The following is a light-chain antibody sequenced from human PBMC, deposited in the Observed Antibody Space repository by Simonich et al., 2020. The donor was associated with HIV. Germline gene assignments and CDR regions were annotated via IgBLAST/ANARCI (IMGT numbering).Light chain of an antibody. V-gene: IGLV3-10*01. CDR2: EDS. CDR3: YSTDSSGNHRV. CDR1: ALPKKY. Sequence: SYELTQPPSVSVSPGQTARITCSGDALPKKYAYWYQQKSGHAPVLVIYEDSKRPSGIPERFAGSSSGTMATWTIRGAQVEDEADYYCYSTDSSGNHRVFGGGTKLTVL. J-gene: IGLJ3*02.